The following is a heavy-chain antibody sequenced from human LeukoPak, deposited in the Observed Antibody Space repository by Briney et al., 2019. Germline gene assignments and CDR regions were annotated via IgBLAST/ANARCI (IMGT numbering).Heavy chain of an antibody. CDR2: ISGRGGST. Sequence: GSLRLSCAASGFTFSSYGMSWVRQAPGKGLEWVSAISGRGGSTYYADSVKGRFTISRDNSKNTLYLQMHSLSAEDTAVYYCAKGTGNLMMTFGGVKPPRLVYWGQGTLVTVSS. CDR3: AKGTGNLMMTFGGVKPPRLVY. CDR1: GFTFSSYG. V-gene: IGHV3-23*01. J-gene: IGHJ4*02. D-gene: IGHD3-16*01.